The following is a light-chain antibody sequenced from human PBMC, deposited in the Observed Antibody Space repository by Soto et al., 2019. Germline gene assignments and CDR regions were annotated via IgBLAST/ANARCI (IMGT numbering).Light chain of an antibody. V-gene: IGKV3-20*01. CDR1: QSVSNNY. CDR2: GAS. Sequence: EIVLTQSPGTLSLSPGERATLSCRASQSVSNNYLAWYQQKPGQAPRLLIYGASSRATGIPDRFSGSGSGTDFALTISRLEPEDFAVYHCQQYGCSPWTFGQGTKVEIK. J-gene: IGKJ1*01. CDR3: QQYGCSPWT.